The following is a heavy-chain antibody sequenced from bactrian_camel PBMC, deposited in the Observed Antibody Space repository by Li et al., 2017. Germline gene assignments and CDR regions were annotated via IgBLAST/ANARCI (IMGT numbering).Heavy chain of an antibody. Sequence: DVQLVESGGDSVQAGGSLRLSCAASAYNYSPYCMGWFRQAPGKEREGVAAIFTEGGRQYYGDSVKGRFTISHDHAKNILYLQMNSLRPEDTAMYYCAAFRRKYGGSDASLGRCADFGYWGQGTQVTVS. CDR3: AAFRRKYGGSDASLGRCADFGY. CDR2: IFTEGGRQ. D-gene: IGHD6*01. J-gene: IGHJ6*01. V-gene: IGHV3S40*01. CDR1: AYNYSPYC.